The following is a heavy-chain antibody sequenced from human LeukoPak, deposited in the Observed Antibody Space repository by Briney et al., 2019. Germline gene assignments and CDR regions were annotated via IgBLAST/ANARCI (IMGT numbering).Heavy chain of an antibody. V-gene: IGHV4-38-2*01. D-gene: IGHD5-24*01. CDR1: GYSISSGYY. Sequence: SETLSLTCAVSGYSISSGYYWGWIRQPPGKGLEWFRSIYHSGSTYYNPSLKSRVTISVDTSKNQFSLKLISVTAADRAVYYCARRRWLQLEGFDYWGQGTLVTVSS. CDR3: ARRRWLQLEGFDY. J-gene: IGHJ4*02. CDR2: IYHSGST.